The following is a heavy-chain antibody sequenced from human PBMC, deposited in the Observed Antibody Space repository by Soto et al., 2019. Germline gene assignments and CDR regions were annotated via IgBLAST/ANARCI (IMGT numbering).Heavy chain of an antibody. D-gene: IGHD4-4*01. V-gene: IGHV3-15*01. CDR3: TTDLNSKYYYYYYYMDV. Sequence: GGSLRLSCAASGFTFSNAWMSWVRQAPGKGLEWVGRIKSKTDGGTTDYAAPVKGRFTISRDDSKNTLYLQMNSLKTEDTAVYYCTTDLNSKYYYYYYYMDVWGKGTTVTVSS. CDR1: GFTFSNAW. CDR2: IKSKTDGGTT. J-gene: IGHJ6*03.